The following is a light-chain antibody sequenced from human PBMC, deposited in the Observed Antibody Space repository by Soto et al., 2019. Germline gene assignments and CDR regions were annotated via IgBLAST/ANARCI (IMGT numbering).Light chain of an antibody. CDR3: LQDYNYPLT. CDR2: AAS. V-gene: IGKV1-6*01. J-gene: IGKJ4*01. Sequence: AIQMTQSPSSLSASVGDRVTITCRASQGIRNDLGRYQQKPGKAPKLLIYAASSLQSGVPSRFSGSGSGTDFTLTISSLQPEDYATYYCLQDYNYPLTFGGGTKADIK. CDR1: QGIRND.